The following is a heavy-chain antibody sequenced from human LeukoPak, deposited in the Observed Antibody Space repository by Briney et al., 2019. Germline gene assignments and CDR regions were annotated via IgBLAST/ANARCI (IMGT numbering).Heavy chain of an antibody. CDR3: ARSDCSSTSCYYY. CDR2: INPNSGGT. CDR1: GYTFTGYY. V-gene: IGHV1-2*06. Sequence: ASVKVSCEASGYTFTGYYMHWVRQAPGQGLEWMGRINPNSGGTNYAQKFQGRVTMTRDTSISTAYMELSRLRSDDTAVYYCARSDCSSTSCYYYWGLGTLVTVSS. D-gene: IGHD2-2*01. J-gene: IGHJ4*02.